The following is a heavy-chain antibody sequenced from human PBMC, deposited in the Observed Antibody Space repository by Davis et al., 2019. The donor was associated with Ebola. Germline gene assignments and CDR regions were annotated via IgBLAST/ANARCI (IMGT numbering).Heavy chain of an antibody. CDR2: ISAYTGDT. V-gene: IGHV1-18*01. Sequence: ASVKVSCKASGYTFTSCGISWVRQAPGQGLEWMGWISAYTGDTNYAQKFQGRVTMTTDTSTSTAYMELRSLRSDDTAVYYCARHGFAFHFDYWGQGTLVTVSS. D-gene: IGHD3-3*02. CDR1: GYTFTSCG. J-gene: IGHJ4*02. CDR3: ARHGFAFHFDY.